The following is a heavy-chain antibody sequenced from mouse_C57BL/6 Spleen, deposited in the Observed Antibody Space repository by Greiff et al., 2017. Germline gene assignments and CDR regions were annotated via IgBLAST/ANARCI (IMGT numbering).Heavy chain of an antibody. V-gene: IGHV1-81*01. CDR2: IYPRSGNT. D-gene: IGHD6-1*01. CDR3: ARSEPLCDWFAY. CDR1: GYTFTSYG. Sequence: VQLVESGAELARPGASVKLSCKASGYTFTSYGISWVKQRTGQGLEWIGEIYPRSGNTYYNEKFKGKATLTADKSSSTAYMELRSLTSEDSAVYYCARSEPLCDWFAYWGQGTLVTVSA. J-gene: IGHJ3*01.